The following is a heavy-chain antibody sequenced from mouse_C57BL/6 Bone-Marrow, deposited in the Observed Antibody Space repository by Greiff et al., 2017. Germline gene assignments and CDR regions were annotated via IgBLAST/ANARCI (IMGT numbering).Heavy chain of an antibody. CDR3: ARRGTRVVAVDY. CDR1: GFTFSDYY. J-gene: IGHJ4*01. V-gene: IGHV5-12*01. CDR2: ISNGGGST. Sequence: EVMLVESGGGLVQPGGSLKLSCAASGFTFSDYYMYWVRQTPEKRLEWVAYISNGGGSTYYPDTVKGRFTISRDNAKNTLYLQMSRLKSEDTAMYYCARRGTRVVAVDYWGQGTSVTVSS. D-gene: IGHD1-1*01.